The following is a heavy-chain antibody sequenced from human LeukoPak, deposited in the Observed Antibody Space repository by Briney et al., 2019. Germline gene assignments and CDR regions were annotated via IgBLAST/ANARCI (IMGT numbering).Heavy chain of an antibody. Sequence: PSETLSLTCTVSGGSISSGGYYWSWIRQPPGKGLEWIGYIYHSGSTYYNPSLKSRVTISVDRSKNQFSLKLSSVTAADTAVYYCARYCGGDCYAFDYWGQGTLVTVSS. J-gene: IGHJ4*02. CDR3: ARYCGGDCYAFDY. CDR2: IYHSGST. CDR1: GGSISSGGYY. V-gene: IGHV4-30-2*01. D-gene: IGHD2-21*01.